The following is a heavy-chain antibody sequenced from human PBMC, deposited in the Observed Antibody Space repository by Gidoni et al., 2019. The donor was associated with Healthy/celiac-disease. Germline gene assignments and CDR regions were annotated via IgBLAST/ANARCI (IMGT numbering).Heavy chain of an antibody. D-gene: IGHD6-25*01. CDR3: ARQRLGSSRRYFDY. CDR2: INHSGST. J-gene: IGHJ4*02. Sequence: QVQLQQWGAGLLKPSETLSLTCAVYGGSFSGYYWSWIRQPPGKGLEWIGEINHSGSTNYNPSLKSRVTISVDTSKNQFSLKLSSVTAADTAVYYCARQRLGSSRRYFDYWGQGTLVTVSS. CDR1: GGSFSGYY. V-gene: IGHV4-34*01.